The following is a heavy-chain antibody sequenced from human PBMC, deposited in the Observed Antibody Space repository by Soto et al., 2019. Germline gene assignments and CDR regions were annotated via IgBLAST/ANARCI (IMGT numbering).Heavy chain of an antibody. J-gene: IGHJ4*02. CDR3: AGDPTRGGSIAVAGENDY. CDR2: IIPILGIA. CDR1: GGTFSSYT. V-gene: IGHV1-69*08. D-gene: IGHD6-19*01. Sequence: QVQLVQSGAEVKKPGSSVKVSCKASGGTFSSYTISWVRQAPGQGLEWMGRIIPILGIANYAQKFQGRVKITADKHTSTAYMELSSLRSEDTAVYYCAGDPTRGGSIAVAGENDYWGQGTLVTVSS.